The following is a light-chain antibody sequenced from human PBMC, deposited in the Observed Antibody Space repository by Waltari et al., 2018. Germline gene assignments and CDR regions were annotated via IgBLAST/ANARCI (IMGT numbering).Light chain of an antibody. CDR3: QQYHNWPLT. CDR2: GAS. J-gene: IGKJ4*01. CDR1: QTVSND. Sequence: ETVMTQSAAILYVSPGERATLSCRASQTVSNDLAWYQQKPGQAPRLLIHGASTRPTGVPARFSGSGSGTEFTLTISSLQSDDFEVYYCQQYHNWPLTFGGGTKVEIK. V-gene: IGKV3-15*01.